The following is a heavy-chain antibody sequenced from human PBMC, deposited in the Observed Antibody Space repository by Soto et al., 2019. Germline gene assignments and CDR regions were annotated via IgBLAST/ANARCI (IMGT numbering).Heavy chain of an antibody. J-gene: IGHJ6*02. CDR1: GDSLSRGSYY. CDR3: ARGWQGSSWYSFDYYFLRMDV. V-gene: IGHV4-61*01. CDR2: NYYSGSP. D-gene: IGHD6-13*01. Sequence: TDPGDSLSRGSYYWSWMRQPPGKGLEWIGYNYYSGSPNLSTAIKRRVTISVDTSNHKFSLELSSVTVADTTVYYCARGWQGSSWYSFDYYFLRMDVWGQGTTVTVSS.